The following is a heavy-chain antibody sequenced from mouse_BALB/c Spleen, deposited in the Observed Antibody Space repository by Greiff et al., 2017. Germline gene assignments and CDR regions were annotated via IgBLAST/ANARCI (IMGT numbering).Heavy chain of an antibody. CDR2: ISSGGSYT. D-gene: IGHD2-4*01. CDR1: GFTFSSYA. Sequence: DVMLVESGGGLVKPGGSLKLSCAASGFTFSSYAMSWVRQSPEKRLEWVAEISSGGSYTYYPDTVTGRFTISRDNAKNTLYLEMSSLRSEDTAMYYCARCDYDGYYAMHYWGQGTSVTVSS. V-gene: IGHV5-9-4*01. J-gene: IGHJ4*01. CDR3: ARCDYDGYYAMHY.